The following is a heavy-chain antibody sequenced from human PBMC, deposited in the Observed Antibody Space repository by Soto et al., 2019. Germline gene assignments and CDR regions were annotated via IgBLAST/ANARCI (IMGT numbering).Heavy chain of an antibody. CDR1: GGSISSGGYS. Sequence: SETLSLTCAVSGGSISSGGYSWSWIRQPPGKGLEWIGYIYHSGSTYYNPSLKSRVTISVDRSKNQFSLKLSSVTAADTAVYYCAREVAGYFDYWGQGTLVTVSS. V-gene: IGHV4-30-2*01. CDR2: IYHSGST. CDR3: AREVAGYFDY. D-gene: IGHD6-19*01. J-gene: IGHJ4*02.